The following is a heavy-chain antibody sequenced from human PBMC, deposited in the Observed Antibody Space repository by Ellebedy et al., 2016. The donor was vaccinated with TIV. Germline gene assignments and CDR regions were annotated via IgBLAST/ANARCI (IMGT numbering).Heavy chain of an antibody. CDR3: ARDYGGPFMTTVTPHFDY. J-gene: IGHJ4*02. CDR2: IWYDGSNK. D-gene: IGHD4-11*01. CDR1: GFTFSSYG. Sequence: PGGSLRLSCAASGFTFSSYGMHWVRQAPGKGLEWVAVIWYDGSNKYYADSVKGRFTISRDNSKNTLYLQMNSLRAEDTAVYYCARDYGGPFMTTVTPHFDYWGQGTLVTVSS. V-gene: IGHV3-33*01.